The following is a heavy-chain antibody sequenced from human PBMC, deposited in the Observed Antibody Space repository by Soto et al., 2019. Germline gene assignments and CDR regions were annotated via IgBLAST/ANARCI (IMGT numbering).Heavy chain of an antibody. J-gene: IGHJ4*02. D-gene: IGHD2-21*02. CDR2: IYYSGAT. CDR1: GGSISSAGYY. Sequence: SETLSLTCTVSGGSISSAGYYWSWIRQHPGKGLEWIGYIYYSGATYYNPSLKSRVSISVDTSKNQFSLKLSSVTAADTAVYYCARRVVTYYFDYWGQGTLVTVSS. CDR3: ARRVVTYYFDY. V-gene: IGHV4-31*03.